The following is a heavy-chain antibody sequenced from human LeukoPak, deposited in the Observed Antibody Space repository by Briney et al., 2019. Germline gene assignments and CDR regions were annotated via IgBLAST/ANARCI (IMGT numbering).Heavy chain of an antibody. CDR1: GFTFSSYS. J-gene: IGHJ4*02. V-gene: IGHV3-21*01. CDR3: AREDCSSTSCYTSIDY. Sequence: GGSLRLSCAASGFTFSSYSMNWVRQAPGKGLEWVSSISSSSSYIYYADSVEGRFTISRDNAKNSLYLQMNSLRAEDTAVYYCAREDCSSTSCYTSIDYWGQGTLVTVSS. CDR2: ISSSSSYI. D-gene: IGHD2-2*02.